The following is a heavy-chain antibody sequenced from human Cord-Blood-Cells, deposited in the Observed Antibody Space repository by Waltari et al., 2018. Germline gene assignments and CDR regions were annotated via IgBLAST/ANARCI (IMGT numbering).Heavy chain of an antibody. J-gene: IGHJ4*02. D-gene: IGHD3-10*01. V-gene: IGHV3-23*01. CDR2: IRGSGCRT. Sequence: EVQLLESGGGLVQPGGSLRLSCAASGFTFSSYAMSWVRQAPGKGLEWVSAIRGSGCRTYYAGAVKGRFTISRDNSKNTRYLQMNSLRAEDTAVYYCAKDTTIPDITMVQGVSPYYFDYWGQGTLVTVSS. CDR3: AKDTTIPDITMVQGVSPYYFDY. CDR1: GFTFSSYA.